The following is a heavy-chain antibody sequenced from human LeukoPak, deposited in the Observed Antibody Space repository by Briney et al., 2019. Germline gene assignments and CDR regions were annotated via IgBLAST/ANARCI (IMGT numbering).Heavy chain of an antibody. D-gene: IGHD2-2*03. Sequence: GGSLRLSCAASGFTFSSFAMIWVRPAPGKGLAWISGISGSGSTTYYADSVKGRFTISRDNSKNSLYLQMNSLRAEDTAVYYCARVDSDAFDIWGQGTMVTVSS. CDR2: ISGSGSTT. J-gene: IGHJ3*02. CDR1: GFTFSSFA. V-gene: IGHV3-23*01. CDR3: ARVDSDAFDI.